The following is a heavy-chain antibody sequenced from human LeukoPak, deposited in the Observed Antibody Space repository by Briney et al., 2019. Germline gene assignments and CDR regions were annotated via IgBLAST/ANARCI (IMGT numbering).Heavy chain of an antibody. CDR2: INHSGST. CDR1: GGSFSGYY. V-gene: IGHV4-34*01. CDR3: ARVGYDFWSGYHIDY. D-gene: IGHD3-3*01. Sequence: PSETLSLTCAVYGGSFSGYYWSWIRQPPGKGLEWIGEINHSGSTNYNPSLKSRVTISVDTSKNQFSLKLSSVTAADTAVCYCARVGYDFWSGYHIDYWGQGTLVTVSS. J-gene: IGHJ4*02.